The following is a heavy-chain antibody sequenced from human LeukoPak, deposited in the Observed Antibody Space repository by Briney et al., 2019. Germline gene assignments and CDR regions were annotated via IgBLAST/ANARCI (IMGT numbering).Heavy chain of an antibody. D-gene: IGHD3-22*01. CDR1: GFSLSTSGMS. Sequence: SGPTLVNPTQTLTLTCAFSGFSLSTSGMSVSWIRQPPGKALEWLALIDWVNDKYYSTSLRTRLIISRDTPENQVVLTMTNVDPVGTATYYCARQTRTSSGYYLDYWGQGVLVTVSS. CDR2: IDWVNDK. J-gene: IGHJ4*02. V-gene: IGHV2-70*01. CDR3: ARQTRTSSGYYLDY.